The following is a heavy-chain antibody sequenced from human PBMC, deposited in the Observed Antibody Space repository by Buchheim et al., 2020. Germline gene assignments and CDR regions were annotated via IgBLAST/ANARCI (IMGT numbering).Heavy chain of an antibody. Sequence: QVQLQESGPGLVKPSQTLSLTCTVSGGSISSGDYYWSWIRQPPGKGLEWIGYIYYSGSTYYNPSLKSRVTISVDTSKNQFSLKLSSVTAADTAVYYCAREAGYCSGGSCYSVVSGWYFDLWGRGTL. CDR3: AREAGYCSGGSCYSVVSGWYFDL. V-gene: IGHV4-30-4*01. D-gene: IGHD2-15*01. J-gene: IGHJ2*01. CDR2: IYYSGST. CDR1: GGSISSGDYY.